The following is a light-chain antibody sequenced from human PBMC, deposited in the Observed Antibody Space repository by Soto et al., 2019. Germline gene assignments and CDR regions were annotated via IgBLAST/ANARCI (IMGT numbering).Light chain of an antibody. Sequence: QLVLNQSPSVSASLGASVKLTCTLSGGLSSYAIAWHQQQPEKGPRHLMKVNSDGSHRKGDGIPDRFSGSSSGAERYLTISSLQSEDEADYYCQTWGTGILVFGGGTKVTVL. CDR3: QTWGTGILV. V-gene: IGLV4-69*01. CDR2: VNSDGSH. J-gene: IGLJ3*02. CDR1: GGLSSYA.